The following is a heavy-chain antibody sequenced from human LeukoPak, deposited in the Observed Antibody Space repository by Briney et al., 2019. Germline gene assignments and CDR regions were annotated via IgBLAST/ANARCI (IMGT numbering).Heavy chain of an antibody. Sequence: GGSLRLSCAASGFSFSSDGMSWVRQAPGKGLEWVSGIIGGAGSTYYADSVKGRFTISRDNSKNTLYLQMNSLRAEDTAVYYCAKAERAGAFDIWGQGTMVTVSS. CDR2: IIGGAGST. J-gene: IGHJ3*02. D-gene: IGHD6-19*01. CDR3: AKAERAGAFDI. V-gene: IGHV3-23*01. CDR1: GFSFSSDG.